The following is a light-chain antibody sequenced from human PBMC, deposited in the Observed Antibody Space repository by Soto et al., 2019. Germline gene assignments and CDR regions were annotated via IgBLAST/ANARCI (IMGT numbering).Light chain of an antibody. CDR2: GAS. V-gene: IGKV3-20*01. CDR1: QSVSSSY. J-gene: IGKJ2*01. CDR3: QQYGSSPLYT. Sequence: EIVLTQSPGTLSLSPGERATLSCRASQSVSSSYLAWYQQKPGQAPRLLIYGASSRATGMPDRFSGSGSGRDFPLTISRLEPEDVAVYYCQQYGSSPLYTFGQGTKLEIK.